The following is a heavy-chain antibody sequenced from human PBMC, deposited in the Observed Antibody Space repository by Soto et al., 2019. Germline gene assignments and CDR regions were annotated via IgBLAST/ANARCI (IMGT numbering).Heavy chain of an antibody. J-gene: IGHJ6*02. CDR1: GFTFRSYG. V-gene: IGHV3-33*01. D-gene: IGHD2-2*01. CDR3: ARLGYCRSTRCYYYGMDV. CDR2: IWYDGSNK. Sequence: QVQLVESGGGVVQPGRSLRLSCAASGFTFRSYGMHWVRQASGKGLEWVAVIWYDGSNKYYVDSVKGRFTISRDNSKNTLYPQMNSLRAEDTAVYYCARLGYCRSTRCYYYGMDVWGQGTTVTVSS.